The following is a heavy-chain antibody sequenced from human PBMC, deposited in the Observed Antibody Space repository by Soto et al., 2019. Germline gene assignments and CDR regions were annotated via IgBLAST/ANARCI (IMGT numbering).Heavy chain of an antibody. CDR1: GGSFSGYY. Sequence: SETLSLTCAVYGGSFSGYYWSWIRQPPGKGLEWIGEINHSGSTNYNPSLKSRVTISVDTSKNQFSLKLSSVTAADTAVYYCARGWVHYDILAGYYIRWFDPWGQGTLVTVSS. D-gene: IGHD3-9*01. CDR3: ARGWVHYDILAGYYIRWFDP. CDR2: INHSGST. V-gene: IGHV4-34*01. J-gene: IGHJ5*02.